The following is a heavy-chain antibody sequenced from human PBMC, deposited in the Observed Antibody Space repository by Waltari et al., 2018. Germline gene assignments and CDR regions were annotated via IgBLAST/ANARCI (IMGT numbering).Heavy chain of an antibody. CDR3: ARGVGSSSSNWFDP. D-gene: IGHD6-6*01. V-gene: IGHV4-61*02. J-gene: IGHJ5*02. Sequence: QVQLQESGPGLVKPSQTLSLTCTVSGGSISSGPYYWRWIRRPAGKGLEWVGRIYSSGSTNYNPSLKSRVTMSVDTSKNQFSLRLNSVTAADTAVYYCARGVGSSSSNWFDPWGQGTLVTVSS. CDR2: IYSSGST. CDR1: GGSISSGPYY.